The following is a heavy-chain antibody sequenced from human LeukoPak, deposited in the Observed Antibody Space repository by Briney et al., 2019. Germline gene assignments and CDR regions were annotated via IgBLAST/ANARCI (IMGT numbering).Heavy chain of an antibody. Sequence: GGSLRLSCAASGFTFSSYAMSWVRRAPGKGLEWVSAISGSGGSTYYADSVKGRFTISRDNSKNTLYLQMNSLRAEDTAVYYCAKAKSVSSSARYYYYYGMDVWGQGTTVTVSS. J-gene: IGHJ6*02. CDR1: GFTFSSYA. CDR3: AKAKSVSSSARYYYYYGMDV. V-gene: IGHV3-23*01. D-gene: IGHD6-6*01. CDR2: ISGSGGST.